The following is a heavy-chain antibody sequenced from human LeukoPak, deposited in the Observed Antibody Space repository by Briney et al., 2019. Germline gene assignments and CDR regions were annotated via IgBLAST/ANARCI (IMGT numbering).Heavy chain of an antibody. CDR1: GFSFSNYA. CDR2: ISGSGRST. Sequence: GGSLRLSCAASGFSFSNYAMSWVRQAPGKGLEWVSVISGSGRSTYYADSVRGRFTISRDYSKNTLYLQVNSLSAEDTAVYYCARDGGGINSWFWAYDYWGQGALVTVSS. V-gene: IGHV3-23*01. CDR3: ARDGGGINSWFWAYDY. J-gene: IGHJ4*02. D-gene: IGHD2-21*01.